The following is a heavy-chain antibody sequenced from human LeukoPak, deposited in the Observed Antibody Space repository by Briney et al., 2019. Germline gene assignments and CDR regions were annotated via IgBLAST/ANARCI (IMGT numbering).Heavy chain of an antibody. D-gene: IGHD1-1*01. CDR1: GFTVSSNY. CDR2: IYSGGST. Sequence: GGSLRLSCAASGFTVSSNYMSWVRQAPGKGLEWVSVIYSGGSTHYADSVKGRFTISRDNSKNTLYLQMNSLRAEDTAVYYCARVNINNWHSCDYWGQGTLVTVSS. J-gene: IGHJ4*02. CDR3: ARVNINNWHSCDY. V-gene: IGHV3-53*01.